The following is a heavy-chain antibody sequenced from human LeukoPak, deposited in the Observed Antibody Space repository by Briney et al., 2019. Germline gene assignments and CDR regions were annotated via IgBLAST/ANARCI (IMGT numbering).Heavy chain of an antibody. CDR2: ISYDGSNK. Sequence: GGSLRLSCAASRFTFSSYAMHGVRQAPGKGLDWVAVISYDGSNKYYADSVKGRFTISRDNAKNSVYLQMNSLRAEDSAVYYCARDFNWAFDFWGQGILVTVSS. J-gene: IGHJ4*02. CDR1: RFTFSSYA. V-gene: IGHV3-30-3*01. D-gene: IGHD1-1*01. CDR3: ARDFNWAFDF.